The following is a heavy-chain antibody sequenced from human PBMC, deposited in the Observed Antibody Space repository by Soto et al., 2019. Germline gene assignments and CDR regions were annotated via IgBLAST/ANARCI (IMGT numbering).Heavy chain of an antibody. D-gene: IGHD5-18*01. Sequence: GGSLRLSCAASGFTFDDYAMHWVRQAPGKGLEWVSGISWNSGSIGYADSVKGRFTISRDNAKNSLYLQMNSLRAEDTALYYCAKARDTAMPFDYWGQGTLVTVSS. CDR3: AKARDTAMPFDY. CDR2: ISWNSGSI. J-gene: IGHJ4*02. V-gene: IGHV3-9*01. CDR1: GFTFDDYA.